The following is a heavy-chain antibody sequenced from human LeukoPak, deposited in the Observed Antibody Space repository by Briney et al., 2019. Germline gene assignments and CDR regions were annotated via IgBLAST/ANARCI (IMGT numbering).Heavy chain of an antibody. V-gene: IGHV4-34*01. D-gene: IGHD6-6*01. Sequence: SETLSLTCAVYGGSFSGYYGSWIRRPPGKGLEWIGEINHSGSTKYNPSLKSRVTISEDTSKHQFSLKLSSVTAADTAVYYCARGQYSSSPVFDFWGQGTLVTVSS. J-gene: IGHJ4*02. CDR2: INHSGST. CDR1: GGSFSGYY. CDR3: ARGQYSSSPVFDF.